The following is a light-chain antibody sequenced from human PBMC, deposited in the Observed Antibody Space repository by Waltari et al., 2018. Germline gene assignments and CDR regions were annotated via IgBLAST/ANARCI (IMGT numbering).Light chain of an antibody. CDR3: AAWDDSLNGVI. Sequence: QSVLTQPPSASGTPGQRVSMSRSGSRAHIGSNTGNWYQQLPGTAPNLLTYSNNQRPAGVPDRFSGSKSGTSASLAISGLLSEDEADYYCAAWDDSLNGVIFGGGTKLTVL. J-gene: IGLJ2*01. CDR1: RAHIGSNT. CDR2: SNN. V-gene: IGLV1-44*01.